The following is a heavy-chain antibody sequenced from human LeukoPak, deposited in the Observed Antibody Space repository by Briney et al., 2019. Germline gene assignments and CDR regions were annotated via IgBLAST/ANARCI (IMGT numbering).Heavy chain of an antibody. CDR1: GYTFTSYG. Sequence: GASVKVSCKASGYTFTSYGISWVRQAPGQGLEWMGWISAYNGNTNYAQKLQGRVTMTTDTSTSTAYMELRSLRSDDTAVYYCAGVSGRWFGELLYFDYWGQGTLVTVSS. CDR3: AGVSGRWFGELLYFDY. D-gene: IGHD3-10*01. J-gene: IGHJ4*02. V-gene: IGHV1-18*01. CDR2: ISAYNGNT.